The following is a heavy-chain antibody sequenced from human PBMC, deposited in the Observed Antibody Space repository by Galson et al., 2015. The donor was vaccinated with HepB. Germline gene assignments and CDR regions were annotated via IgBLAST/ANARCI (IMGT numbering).Heavy chain of an antibody. Sequence: SLRLSCAASGFTFSSYALNWVRQAPGKGLEWVSSISGNGISTYYADSVKGRFTISRDNSKNTLYLQMNSLRAEDTAVYYCANHYDILTGDWRPFDYWGQGTLVTVSS. J-gene: IGHJ4*02. CDR1: GFTFSSYA. V-gene: IGHV3-23*01. D-gene: IGHD3-9*01. CDR3: ANHYDILTGDWRPFDY. CDR2: ISGNGIST.